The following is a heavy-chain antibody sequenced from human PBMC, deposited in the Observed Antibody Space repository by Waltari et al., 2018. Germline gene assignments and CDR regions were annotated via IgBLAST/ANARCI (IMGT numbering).Heavy chain of an antibody. CDR3: ARAHVTTAMVYLDY. D-gene: IGHD5-18*01. Sequence: QLQLQESGPGLVKPSETLSLTCPVSGGSIGSSSYYWGWIRHPPGKGLEWIGSIYYSGITYYNPSLKRRVTISVDTSKNQFSLKLSSVTAADTAVYYCARAHVTTAMVYLDYWGQGTLVTVSS. CDR1: GGSIGSSSYY. J-gene: IGHJ4*02. CDR2: IYYSGIT. V-gene: IGHV4-39*01.